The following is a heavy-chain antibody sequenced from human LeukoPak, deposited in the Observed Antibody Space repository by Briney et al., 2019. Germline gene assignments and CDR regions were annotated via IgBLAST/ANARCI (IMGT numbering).Heavy chain of an antibody. Sequence: AGGSLRLSCAASGFSFSGCWMHWVRQPPGQGLVWVSHMNSDGSSTTYAESVKGRFTISRDNAKNTLYLQMNSLRAEDTAVYYCARDLYYYYGMDVWGQGTTVTVSS. CDR1: GFSFSGCW. CDR3: ARDLYYYYGMDV. J-gene: IGHJ6*02. V-gene: IGHV3-74*01. CDR2: MNSDGSST.